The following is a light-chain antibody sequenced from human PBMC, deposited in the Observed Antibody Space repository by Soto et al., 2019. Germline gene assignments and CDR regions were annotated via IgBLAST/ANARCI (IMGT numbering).Light chain of an antibody. Sequence: DIVMTQSPATLSVSPGERATLSCRASQSVNSNLAWYQQKPGQAPRILIYGASTRATAIPARFSGSGSGTEFTLTISSLQSEDFAVYYCQQYNDWPRTFGGGTKVEIK. CDR2: GAS. CDR1: QSVNSN. V-gene: IGKV3-15*01. J-gene: IGKJ4*01. CDR3: QQYNDWPRT.